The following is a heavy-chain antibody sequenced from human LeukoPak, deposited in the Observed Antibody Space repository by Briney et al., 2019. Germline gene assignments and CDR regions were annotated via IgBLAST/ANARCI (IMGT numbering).Heavy chain of an antibody. Sequence: GSLRLSCAASGFTFSSYAMHWVRQAPGKGLEWVAVISYDGSNKYYADSVKGRFTISRDNSKNTLYLQMNSLRAEDTAVYYCARDKIGPATTLDYWGQGTLVTVSS. V-gene: IGHV3-30-3*01. J-gene: IGHJ4*02. CDR2: ISYDGSNK. CDR3: ARDKIGPATTLDY. CDR1: GFTFSSYA. D-gene: IGHD2-15*01.